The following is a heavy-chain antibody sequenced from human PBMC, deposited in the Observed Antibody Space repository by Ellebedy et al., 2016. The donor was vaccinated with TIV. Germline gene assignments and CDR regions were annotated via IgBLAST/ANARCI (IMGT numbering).Heavy chain of an antibody. J-gene: IGHJ4*02. D-gene: IGHD3-10*01. CDR2: ISGSSSSM. CDR3: ARDYYGSGSYYCDY. Sequence: GESLKISCAVSGFSFSRYSMNWVRQAPGKGLEWVSSISGSSSSMYYAASVKGRFTISRDNAKSSLYLQMNRLRAEDTATYYCARDYYGSGSYYCDYWGQGTLVTVSA. CDR1: GFSFSRYS. V-gene: IGHV3-21*01.